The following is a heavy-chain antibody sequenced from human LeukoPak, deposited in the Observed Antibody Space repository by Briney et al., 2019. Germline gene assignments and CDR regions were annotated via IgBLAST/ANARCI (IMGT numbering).Heavy chain of an antibody. J-gene: IGHJ6*02. CDR3: ASPPDPAAYYYDSSPPGMDV. Sequence: GGSLRLSCAASGFIVNSKYMSWIRQAPGKGLEWVSSISSSSSYIYYADSVKGRFTISRDNAKNSLYLQMNSLRAEDTAVYYCASPPDPAAYYYDSSPPGMDVWGQGTTVTVSS. CDR1: GFIVNSKY. V-gene: IGHV3-21*01. D-gene: IGHD3-22*01. CDR2: ISSSSSYI.